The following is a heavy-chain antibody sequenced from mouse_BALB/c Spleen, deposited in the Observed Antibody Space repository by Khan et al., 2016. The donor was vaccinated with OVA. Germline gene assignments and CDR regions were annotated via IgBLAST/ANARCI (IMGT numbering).Heavy chain of an antibody. CDR2: ISSGGSYA. V-gene: IGHV5-9-3*01. CDR3: ARPEVRRDYAMDY. Sequence: EVQRVESGGGLVKPGGSLKLSCAASGFTFSSYVMSWVRQTPEKRLEWVATISSGGSYAYYPDSVKGRFTISRDNAKHTLSLQMSSLRSEATAMIYCARPEVRRDYAMDYWGQGTSVTVSS. J-gene: IGHJ4*01. D-gene: IGHD2-14*01. CDR1: GFTFSSYV.